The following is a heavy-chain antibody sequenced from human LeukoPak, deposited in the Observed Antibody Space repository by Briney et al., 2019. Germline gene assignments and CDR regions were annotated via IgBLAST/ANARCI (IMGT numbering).Heavy chain of an antibody. CDR1: GFTFSSYA. V-gene: IGHV3-23*01. CDR3: AKGSMVRGVIPLIDY. Sequence: GESLKISCAASGFTFSSYAMSWVRQAPGKGLEWVSAISGSGGSTYYADSVKGRFTISRDNSKNTLYLQMNSLRAEDTAVYYCAKGSMVRGVIPLIDYWGQGTLVTVSS. D-gene: IGHD3-10*01. J-gene: IGHJ4*02. CDR2: ISGSGGST.